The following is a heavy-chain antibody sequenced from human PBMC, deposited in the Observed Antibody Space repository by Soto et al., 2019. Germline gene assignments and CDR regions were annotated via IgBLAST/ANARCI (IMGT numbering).Heavy chain of an antibody. J-gene: IGHJ4*02. Sequence: ASVKVSCKTSGYTFTYYALHWVRQAPGQGLEWMGWINTGNGKTKYSQKFQGRRTITRDTSATTLYMELSSLRSEDTTVYYCVRFSGVPVWGQGTLVTVSS. CDR1: GYTFTYYA. CDR2: INTGNGKT. D-gene: IGHD3-10*01. V-gene: IGHV1-3*04. CDR3: VRFSGVPV.